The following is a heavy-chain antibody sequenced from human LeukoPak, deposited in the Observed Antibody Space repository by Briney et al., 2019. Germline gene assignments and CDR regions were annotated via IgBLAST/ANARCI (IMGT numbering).Heavy chain of an antibody. CDR3: AKGGGYNYGWFDY. Sequence: GGSLRLSCAASGFTFSSYAMSWVRQAPGKGLEWVSAISGSGGSTYYADSVKGRFTNSRGNSKKTLYLQMNSLRAEDTAVYYCAKGGGYNYGWFDYWGQGTLVTVSS. J-gene: IGHJ4*02. D-gene: IGHD5-18*01. CDR1: GFTFSSYA. CDR2: ISGSGGST. V-gene: IGHV3-23*01.